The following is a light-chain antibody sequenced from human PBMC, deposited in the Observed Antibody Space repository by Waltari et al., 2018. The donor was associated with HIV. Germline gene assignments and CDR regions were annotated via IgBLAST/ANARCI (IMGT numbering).Light chain of an antibody. CDR1: SGHSSYV. CDR2: LNSDGSH. CDR3: QTWGTGIVV. Sequence: QLVLTQSPSASASPGASVKLTCTLSSGHSSYVIAWHQQQPKKGPRYLMKLNSDGSHFKGDGIPDRFSGSSSGAERYLTISSLQSEDEADYYCQTWGTGIVVFGGGTKLTVL. V-gene: IGLV4-69*01. J-gene: IGLJ2*01.